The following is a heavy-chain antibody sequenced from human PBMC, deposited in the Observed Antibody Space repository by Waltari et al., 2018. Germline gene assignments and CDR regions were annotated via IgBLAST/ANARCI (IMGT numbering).Heavy chain of an antibody. CDR3: VRGGAFSGYFEN. CDR2: LYSSGTT. CDR1: GFTVRRKY. D-gene: IGHD1-26*01. V-gene: IGHV3-53*04. J-gene: IGHJ4*02. Sequence: EVQLVESGGALVQPGGSLRLPCAAFGFTVRRKYMSWVRQAPGKGLEWVSVLYSSGTTYYADTAKGRFTISRDSSKNTVYLQMNSLKPDDTAVYYCVRGGAFSGYFENWGQGTLVTVSS.